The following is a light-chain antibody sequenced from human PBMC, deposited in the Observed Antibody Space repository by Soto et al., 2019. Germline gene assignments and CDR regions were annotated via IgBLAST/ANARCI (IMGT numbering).Light chain of an antibody. Sequence: DIQMTQSPSSLSASVGDRVTITCQASQAISNYLNWYQQKPGKAPKLLIYDASNLETGVQSRFSGSGSGTDFTFTISSLQPEDIATYYCQQYDNLLLTFGGGTKVEIK. CDR1: QAISNY. CDR2: DAS. V-gene: IGKV1-33*01. J-gene: IGKJ4*01. CDR3: QQYDNLLLT.